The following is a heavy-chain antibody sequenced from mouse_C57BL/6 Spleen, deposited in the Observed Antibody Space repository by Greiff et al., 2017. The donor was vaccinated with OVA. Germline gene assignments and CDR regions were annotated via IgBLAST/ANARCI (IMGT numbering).Heavy chain of an antibody. CDR3: ARAGDYYGSSYDWYFDV. J-gene: IGHJ1*03. D-gene: IGHD1-1*01. Sequence: QVQLQQPGAELVRPGASVKLSCKASGYTFTSYWMHWVKQRPGQGLEWIGEIDPSDSYTNYNQKFKGKSTLTVDKSSSTAYMQLSSLTSEDSAVYYCARAGDYYGSSYDWYFDVWGTGTTVTVSS. CDR2: IDPSDSYT. CDR1: GYTFTSYW. V-gene: IGHV1-69*01.